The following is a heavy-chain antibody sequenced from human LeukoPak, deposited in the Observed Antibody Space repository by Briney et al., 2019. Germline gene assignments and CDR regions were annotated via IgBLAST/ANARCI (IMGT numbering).Heavy chain of an antibody. CDR3: ARGTYTARSPPFVY. D-gene: IGHD3-16*01. CDR2: INHSGST. J-gene: IGHJ4*02. CDR1: GGSFSGYY. Sequence: SETLSLTCAVYGGSFSGYYWSWIRQPPGKGLEWIGEINHSGSTNYNPSLKSRVTISVDASKNQFSLKLSSVTAADTAVYYCARGTYTARSPPFVYWGQGTLVTVSS. V-gene: IGHV4-34*01.